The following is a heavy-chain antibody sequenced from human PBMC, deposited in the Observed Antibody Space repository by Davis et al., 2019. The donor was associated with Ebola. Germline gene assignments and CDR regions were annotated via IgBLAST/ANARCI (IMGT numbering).Heavy chain of an antibody. CDR1: GGSIISSSHY. CDR3: ARDKGGYYGSGSQGSPFDS. Sequence: PGGSLRLSCTVSGGSIISSSHYWGWIRQPPGKGLEWIGSIYYSGSTYSNPSLKTRVSTSVDTSKNHFSLKLSSVTAADTAVYYCARDKGGYYGSGSQGSPFDSWGQGTLVTVSS. D-gene: IGHD3-10*01. J-gene: IGHJ4*02. CDR2: IYYSGST. V-gene: IGHV4-39*07.